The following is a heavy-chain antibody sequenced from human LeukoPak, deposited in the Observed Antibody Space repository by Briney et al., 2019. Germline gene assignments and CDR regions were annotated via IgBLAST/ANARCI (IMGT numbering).Heavy chain of an antibody. CDR2: INHSGST. J-gene: IGHJ4*02. CDR3: ARIQNGYFDY. D-gene: IGHD1-1*01. CDR1: GGSFSGYY. Sequence: PSETLSLTCAVYGGSFSGYYWSWIRQPPGKGLEWIGEINHSGSTNYSPSLESRVTISVDTSKKQFSLKLSSVTAADTAVYYCARIQNGYFDYWGQGTLVTVSS. V-gene: IGHV4-34*01.